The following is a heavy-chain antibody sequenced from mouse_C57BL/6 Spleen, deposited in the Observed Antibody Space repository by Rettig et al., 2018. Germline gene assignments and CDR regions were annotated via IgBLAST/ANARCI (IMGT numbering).Heavy chain of an antibody. Sequence: KAKATLTVDKSSSTAYMQLKSLTSEDSAVYYCARGDYDPWFAYWGQGTLVTVSA. V-gene: IGHV1-42*01. CDR3: ARGDYDPWFAY. J-gene: IGHJ3*01. D-gene: IGHD2-4*01.